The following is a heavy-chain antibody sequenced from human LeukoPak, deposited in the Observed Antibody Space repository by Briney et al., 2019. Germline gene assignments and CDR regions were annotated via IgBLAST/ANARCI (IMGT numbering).Heavy chain of an antibody. D-gene: IGHD7-27*01. Sequence: SETLSLTCTVSGGSISSSSYYWGWIRQPPGKGLEWIGTIYYSGRTYYNPSLKSRFTISADTSKNQFSLKLSSVTAADTAVYYCATRKLGNDYWGQGTLVTVSS. J-gene: IGHJ4*02. CDR3: ATRKLGNDY. V-gene: IGHV4-39*07. CDR2: IYYSGRT. CDR1: GGSISSSSYY.